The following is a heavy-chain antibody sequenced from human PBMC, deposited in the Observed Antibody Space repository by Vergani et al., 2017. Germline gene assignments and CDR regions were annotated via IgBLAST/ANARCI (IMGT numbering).Heavy chain of an antibody. J-gene: IGHJ4*02. D-gene: IGHD1-26*01. CDR1: GGSISSHY. CDR3: ARVGATHDY. Sequence: QVQLQESGPGLVKPSETLSLTCTVSGGSISSHYWSWIRQPPGKGLEWIGYIYTSGSTNYNPSLKSRVTISVDTSKNQFSLKLSSVTAADTAVYYCARVGATHDYWGQGTLVTVSS. V-gene: IGHV4-4*09. CDR2: IYTSGST.